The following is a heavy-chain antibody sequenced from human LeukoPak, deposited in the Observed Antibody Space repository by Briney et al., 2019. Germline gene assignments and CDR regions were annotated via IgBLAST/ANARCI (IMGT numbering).Heavy chain of an antibody. V-gene: IGHV1-2*06. CDR3: ARSDSGDF. J-gene: IGHJ4*02. Sequence: ASVKVSCKASGYTFTVYYIHWVRQAPGQGLEWMGRLNPNSGGTNYAQKFQDRVTMTRDTSTRTAYMELSRLRSDDTAVYYCARSDSGDFWGRGTLVTVSS. CDR1: GYTFTVYY. D-gene: IGHD1-26*01. CDR2: LNPNSGGT.